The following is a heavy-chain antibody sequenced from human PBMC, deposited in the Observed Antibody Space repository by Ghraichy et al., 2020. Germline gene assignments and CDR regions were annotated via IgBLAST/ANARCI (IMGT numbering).Heavy chain of an antibody. CDR2: INPNSGGT. V-gene: IGHV1-2*02. Sequence: ASVKVSCKASGYTFTGYYMHWVRQAPGQGLEWMGWINPNSGGTNYAQKFQGRVTMTRDTSISTAYMELSRLRSDDTAVYYCATLSQIVVVPAAKFSSVGPWGQGTLVTVSS. D-gene: IGHD2-2*01. CDR3: ATLSQIVVVPAAKFSSVGP. J-gene: IGHJ5*02. CDR1: GYTFTGYY.